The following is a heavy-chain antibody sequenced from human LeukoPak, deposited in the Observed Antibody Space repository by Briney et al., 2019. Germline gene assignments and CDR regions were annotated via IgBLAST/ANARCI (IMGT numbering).Heavy chain of an antibody. CDR1: GGSISSGDYY. J-gene: IGHJ4*02. D-gene: IGHD1-1*01. CDR3: AREQHGRDALS. CDR2: IYYSGST. V-gene: IGHV4-30-4*01. Sequence: SETLSLTCTVSGGSISSGDYYWSWIRQPPGKGLGWIGYIYYSGSTYYNPSLKSRVTISVDTSKNQFSLKLSSVTAADTAVYYCAREQHGRDALSWGQGTLVTVSS.